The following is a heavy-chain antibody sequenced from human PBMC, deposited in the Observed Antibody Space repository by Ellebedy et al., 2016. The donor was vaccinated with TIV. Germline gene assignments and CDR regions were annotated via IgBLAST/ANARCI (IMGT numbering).Heavy chain of an antibody. Sequence: SETLSLTXTVSGGSISSGGYSWSWIRQPPGKGLEWIGEINHSGSTNYNPSLKSRVTISVDTSKNQFSLKLSSVTAADTAVYYCARGESWGATIHYSYYFDYWGQGTLVTVSS. CDR3: ARGESWGATIHYSYYFDY. CDR2: INHSGST. V-gene: IGHV4-39*07. CDR1: GGSISSGGYS. D-gene: IGHD5-12*01. J-gene: IGHJ4*02.